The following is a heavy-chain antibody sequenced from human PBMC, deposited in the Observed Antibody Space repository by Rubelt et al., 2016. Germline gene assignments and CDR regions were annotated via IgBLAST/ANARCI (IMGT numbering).Heavy chain of an antibody. Sequence: EVQLVESGGGLVQPGGSLKLSCVASGFTFSSYALTWVRQAPGKGLEWVSGVSGRPGTTYYAASVKGRFTISRDNYKNTVYLRFNSLRVEDTAIYYGAKVRNGSVWYLWFDPGGQGTLVTVSS. V-gene: IGHV3-23*04. J-gene: IGHJ5*02. CDR1: GFTFSSYA. D-gene: IGHD3-16*01. CDR2: VSGRPGTT. CDR3: AKVRNGSVWYLWFDP.